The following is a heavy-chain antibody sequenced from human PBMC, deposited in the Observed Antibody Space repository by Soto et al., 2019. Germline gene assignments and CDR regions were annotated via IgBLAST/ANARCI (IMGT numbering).Heavy chain of an antibody. Sequence: ASVKVSCKASGYTFTSYDINWVRQATGQGLEWMGWMNPNSGNTGYAQKFQGRVTMTRNTSISTAYMELSSLRSEDTAVYYCARGKYCSSTSCFGAFDIWGQGTMVTVSS. CDR2: MNPNSGNT. V-gene: IGHV1-8*01. J-gene: IGHJ3*02. D-gene: IGHD2-2*01. CDR1: GYTFTSYD. CDR3: ARGKYCSSTSCFGAFDI.